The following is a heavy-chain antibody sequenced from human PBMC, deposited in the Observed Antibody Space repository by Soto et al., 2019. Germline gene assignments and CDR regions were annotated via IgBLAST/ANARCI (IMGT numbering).Heavy chain of an antibody. CDR3: ASYRGALYFES. CDR1: GRSMSSNY. D-gene: IGHD3-16*01. CDR2: VFYGGT. J-gene: IGHJ4*02. V-gene: IGHV4-59*01. Sequence: LSLTCSVSGRSMSSNYWSWIRQSPDKGLEWLGYVFYGGTDYNPSLGGRVSMSVEMSKSQFSLKLTSVTVADTAVYYCASYRGALYFESWGPGILVTISS.